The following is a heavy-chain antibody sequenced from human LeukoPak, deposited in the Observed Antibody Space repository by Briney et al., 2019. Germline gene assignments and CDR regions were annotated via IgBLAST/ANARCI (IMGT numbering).Heavy chain of an antibody. CDR2: IYTSGST. CDR1: GGSISSYY. CDR3: ATRPSSIAVAGKTLDY. Sequence: SETLSLTCTVSGGSISSYYWSWIRQPAGKGLEWIGRIYTSGSTNYNPSLKSRVTMSVDTSKNQFSLKLSSVTAADTAVYYCATRPSSIAVAGKTLDYWGQGTLVTVSS. D-gene: IGHD6-19*01. J-gene: IGHJ4*02. V-gene: IGHV4-4*07.